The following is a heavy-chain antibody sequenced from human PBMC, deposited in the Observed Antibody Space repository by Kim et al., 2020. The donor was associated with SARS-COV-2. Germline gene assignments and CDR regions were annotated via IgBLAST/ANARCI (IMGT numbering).Heavy chain of an antibody. D-gene: IGHD6-13*01. CDR3: ARDRQLAFDY. Sequence: GGSLRLSCAASGFTFSSYAMHWVRQAPGKGLEWVAVISYDGSNKYYADSVKGRFTISRDNSKNTLYLQMNSLRAEDTAVYYCARDRQLAFDYWGQGTLVTVSS. CDR1: GFTFSSYA. CDR2: ISYDGSNK. V-gene: IGHV3-30*04. J-gene: IGHJ4*02.